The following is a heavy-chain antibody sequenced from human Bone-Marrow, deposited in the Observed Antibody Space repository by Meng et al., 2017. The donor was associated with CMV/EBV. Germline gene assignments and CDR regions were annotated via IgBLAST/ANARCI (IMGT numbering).Heavy chain of an antibody. CDR2: TRNKANSYTT. CDR3: APLTGTTAC. J-gene: IGHJ4*02. Sequence: GESLKIYCAASGFTFSSYSMNWVRQAPGKGLEWVGRTRNKANSYTTEYAASVKGRFTISRDDSKNSLYLQMNSLKTEDTAVYYCAPLTGTTACWGQGTLVTVSS. CDR1: GFTFSSYS. D-gene: IGHD1-7*01. V-gene: IGHV3-72*01.